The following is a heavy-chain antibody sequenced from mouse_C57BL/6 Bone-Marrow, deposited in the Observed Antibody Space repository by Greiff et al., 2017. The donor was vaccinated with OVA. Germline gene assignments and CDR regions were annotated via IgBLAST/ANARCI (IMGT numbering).Heavy chain of an antibody. D-gene: IGHD2-2*01. CDR1: GYTFTSYW. J-gene: IGHJ1*03. Sequence: QVQLQQPGAELVKPGASVKLSCKASGYTFTSYWMHWVKQRPGRGLEWIGRIDPNSGGTKYNEKFKSKATLTLDKPSSTAYMQLSSLTSEDSAVYYCANLLWLRRRSYLYFDVWGTGTTVTVSS. CDR2: IDPNSGGT. CDR3: ANLLWLRRRSYLYFDV. V-gene: IGHV1-72*01.